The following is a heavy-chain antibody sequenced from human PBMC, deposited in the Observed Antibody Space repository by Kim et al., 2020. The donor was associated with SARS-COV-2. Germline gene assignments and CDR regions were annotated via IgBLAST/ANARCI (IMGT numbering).Heavy chain of an antibody. CDR1: GYTFTSYY. V-gene: IGHV1-46*01. D-gene: IGHD1-1*01. Sequence: ASVKVSCKASGYTFTSYYMHWVRQAPGQGLEWMGIINPSGGSTSYAQKFQGRVTMTRDTSTSTVYMELSSLRSEDTAVYYCAREITTGTTGKNWFDPWGQGTLVTVSS. J-gene: IGHJ5*02. CDR3: AREITTGTTGKNWFDP. CDR2: INPSGGST.